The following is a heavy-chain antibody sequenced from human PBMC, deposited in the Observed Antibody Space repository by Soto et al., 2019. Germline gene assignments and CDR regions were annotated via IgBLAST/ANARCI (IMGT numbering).Heavy chain of an antibody. J-gene: IGHJ4*02. V-gene: IGHV2-5*02. CDR1: GFSLRHSGVG. D-gene: IGHD4-17*01. CDR2: IYWDDDK. Sequence: QITLKESGPTLVKPTQTLTLTCTFSGFSLRHSGVGVGWIRQPPGKALEWLALIYWDDDKRYSPSLKSRLTITKDTSKNQVVLTMTNMDPVDTATDYCAHMTTGGFYFDYWGQGTLCTVSS. CDR3: AHMTTGGFYFDY.